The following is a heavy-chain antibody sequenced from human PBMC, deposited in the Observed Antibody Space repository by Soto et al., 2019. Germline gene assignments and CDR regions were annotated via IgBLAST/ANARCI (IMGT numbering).Heavy chain of an antibody. CDR3: ARIEMASIK. CDR2: IYYTGST. CDR1: GASIRSGGFY. V-gene: IGHV4-31*03. Sequence: SETLSLTCSVSGASIRSGGFYWSWLRQSPGKGLEWIGHIYYTGSTFVSPSLKGRLTISLDTSKNQFSLDLSSVTAADTAMYYCARIEMASIKWGRGTLVTVSS. D-gene: IGHD5-12*01. J-gene: IGHJ4*02.